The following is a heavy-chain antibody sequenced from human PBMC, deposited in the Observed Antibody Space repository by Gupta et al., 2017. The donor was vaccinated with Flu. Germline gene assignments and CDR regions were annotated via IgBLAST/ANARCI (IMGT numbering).Heavy chain of an antibody. J-gene: IGHJ6*03. CDR3: TLGTVTTRGNYYYYMDV. Sequence: GQGLEWMGRINPNSGSTNYAQKFQGRVTMTRDTSISTAYMELSRLRSDDTAVYYCTLGTVTTRGNYYYYMDVWGKGTTVTVSS. V-gene: IGHV1-2*06. D-gene: IGHD4-4*01. CDR2: INPNSGST.